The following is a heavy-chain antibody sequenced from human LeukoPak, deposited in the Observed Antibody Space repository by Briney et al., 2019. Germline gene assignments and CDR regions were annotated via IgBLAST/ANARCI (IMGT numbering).Heavy chain of an antibody. V-gene: IGHV4-34*01. J-gene: IGHJ5*02. Sequence: PSETLSPTCAVYGGSFSGYSWRWIRQPPGKGLEWIGEINHSGSTNYTPSLKSRVTISVDTSKNQFSLKLSSVTAADTAVYYCARGPEYDILTGYPATNWFDPWGQGTLVTVSS. CDR3: ARGPEYDILTGYPATNWFDP. D-gene: IGHD3-9*01. CDR2: INHSGST. CDR1: GGSFSGYS.